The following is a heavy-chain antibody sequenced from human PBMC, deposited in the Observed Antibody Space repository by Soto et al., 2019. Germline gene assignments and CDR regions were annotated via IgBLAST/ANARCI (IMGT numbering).Heavy chain of an antibody. CDR1: GGTFSSYA. V-gene: IGHV1-69*13. CDR2: IIPIFGTA. J-gene: IGHJ6*02. Sequence: SVKVSCKASGGTFSSYAISWVRQAPGQGLEWMGGIIPIFGTANYAQKFQGRVTITADESTSTAYMELSSLRSEDTAVYYCARCDSDPYYYYGMDVWGQGTTVTVSS. CDR3: ARCDSDPYYYYGMDV. D-gene: IGHD2-21*02.